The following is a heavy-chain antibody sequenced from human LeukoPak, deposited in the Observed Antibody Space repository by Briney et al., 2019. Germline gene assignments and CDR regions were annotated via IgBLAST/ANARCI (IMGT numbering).Heavy chain of an antibody. CDR2: IHSDASST. CDR1: GFTFSSYW. J-gene: IGHJ6*03. V-gene: IGHV3-74*01. Sequence: GGSLRLSCAASGFTFSSYWMHWVRQAPGKGLEWVSRIHSDASSTSYADLVKGRFTISRDNAKNTLYLQMNSLRAEDTAVYYCARDKPGSHYYVDVWGKGTTVTVSS. D-gene: IGHD1-1*01. CDR3: ARDKPGSHYYVDV.